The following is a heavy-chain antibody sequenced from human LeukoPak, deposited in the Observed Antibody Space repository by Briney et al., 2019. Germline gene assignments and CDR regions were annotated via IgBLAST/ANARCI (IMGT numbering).Heavy chain of an antibody. D-gene: IGHD3-10*01. Sequence: PSETLSLTCTVSGGSISGHYWSLIRQPPGKGLEWIGYTYYTGITKYNPSLKSRVTISVDTSKNQFSLRLTSVTAADTAVYYCARVSFHYHSGNYGWYFDSWGQGTLVTVSS. CDR1: GGSISGHY. V-gene: IGHV4-59*11. CDR3: ARVSFHYHSGNYGWYFDS. CDR2: TYYTGIT. J-gene: IGHJ4*02.